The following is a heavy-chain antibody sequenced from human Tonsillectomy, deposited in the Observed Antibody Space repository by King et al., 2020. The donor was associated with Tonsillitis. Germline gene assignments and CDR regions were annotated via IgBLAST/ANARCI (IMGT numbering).Heavy chain of an antibody. V-gene: IGHV1-46*01. D-gene: IGHD6-19*01. CDR1: GYTFTSYY. CDR3: ARDSSRGWEPMYYFDY. Sequence: QLVQSGAEVKKPGASVTVSCKASGYTFTSYYIHWVRQAPGQGLEWMGIINPSGGGTSYAQKFQGRVTMTRDTSTRTVYMELSSLRSEDTAVYYCARDSSRGWEPMYYFDYWGQGTLVTVPS. J-gene: IGHJ4*02. CDR2: INPSGGGT.